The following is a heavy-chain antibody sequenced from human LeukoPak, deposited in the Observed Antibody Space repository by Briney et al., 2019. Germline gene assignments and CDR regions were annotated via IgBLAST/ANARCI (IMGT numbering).Heavy chain of an antibody. J-gene: IGHJ4*02. D-gene: IGHD3-22*01. V-gene: IGHV3-23*01. CDR2: ISASGGTT. CDR1: GFPFNNYA. Sequence: GGSLRLSCAASGFPFNNYAMSWVRQAPGKGLEWVSGISASGGTTYYADSVKGRFTISRDNSKNTLYLQMNSLRAEDTAVYYCARTYFYDSGGYYYWGQGTLVTVSS. CDR3: ARTYFYDSGGYYY.